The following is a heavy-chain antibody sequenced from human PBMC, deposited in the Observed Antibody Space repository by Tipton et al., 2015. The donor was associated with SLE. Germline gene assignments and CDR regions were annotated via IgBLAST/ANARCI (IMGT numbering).Heavy chain of an antibody. D-gene: IGHD6-6*01. J-gene: IGHJ3*02. V-gene: IGHV3-23*01. CDR1: GFTFSSYA. Sequence: GSLRPPCAASGFTFSSYAMSWVRQAPGKGLEWVSAISGSGGSTYYADSVKGRFTISRDNSKNTLYLQMNSLRAEDTAVYYCAKDRRARPAAFDIWGQGTMVTVSS. CDR2: ISGSGGST. CDR3: AKDRRARPAAFDI.